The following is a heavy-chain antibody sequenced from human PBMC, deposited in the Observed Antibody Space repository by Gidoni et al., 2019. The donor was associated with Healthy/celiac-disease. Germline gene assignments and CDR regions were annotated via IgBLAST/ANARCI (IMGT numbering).Heavy chain of an antibody. CDR2: ISHRGST. CDR3: ARGRHIVVVTAKKNWYFDL. Sequence: QVQLQQWGAGLLKPSETLSLTCAVDGGSFSGYYWSWIRQPPGKGLEWIGEISHRGSTNYNPSLKIRVTISVDTSKTQFSLKLSSVTAADTAVYYCARGRHIVVVTAKKNWYFDLWGRGTLVTVSS. J-gene: IGHJ2*01. V-gene: IGHV4-34*01. CDR1: GGSFSGYY. D-gene: IGHD2-21*02.